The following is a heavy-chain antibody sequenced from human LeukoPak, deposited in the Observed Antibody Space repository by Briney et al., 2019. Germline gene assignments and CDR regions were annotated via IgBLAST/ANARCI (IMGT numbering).Heavy chain of an antibody. V-gene: IGHV4-34*01. D-gene: IGHD6-13*01. J-gene: IGHJ5*02. CDR3: AREGIAAARGWFDP. CDR2: INHSGST. CDR1: GVSFSGYY. Sequence: PSETLSLTCAVYGVSFSGYYWSWLRQPPGKGLEWIGEINHSGSTNYDPSLKSRVTISVDTSKNQFSLKLSSVTAADTAVYYCAREGIAAARGWFDPWGQGTLVTVSS.